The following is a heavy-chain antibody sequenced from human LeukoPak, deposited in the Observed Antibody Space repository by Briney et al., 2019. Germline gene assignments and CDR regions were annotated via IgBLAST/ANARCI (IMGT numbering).Heavy chain of an antibody. D-gene: IGHD4-17*01. Sequence: ASVKVSCKASGGTFSSYAISWVGQAPGQGLEWMGGIIPIFGTANYAQKFQGRVTITADESTSTAYMELSSLRSEDTAVYYCAREYGDYDDYWGQGTLVTVSS. CDR2: IIPIFGTA. V-gene: IGHV1-69*13. J-gene: IGHJ4*02. CDR3: AREYGDYDDY. CDR1: GGTFSSYA.